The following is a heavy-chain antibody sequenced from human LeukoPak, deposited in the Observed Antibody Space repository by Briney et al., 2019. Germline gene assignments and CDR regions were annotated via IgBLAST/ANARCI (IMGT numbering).Heavy chain of an antibody. Sequence: ASVKVSCKASGYTFTRHTISWVRQAPGQGLEWMGWIRAYNGKTNYAQKVQGRVTMTTDTSTSTAYMELRSLRSDDTAVYYCARDGPTGDYFDSWGQGTLVTVSS. V-gene: IGHV1-18*01. D-gene: IGHD4-17*01. CDR2: IRAYNGKT. CDR3: ARDGPTGDYFDS. J-gene: IGHJ4*02. CDR1: GYTFTRHT.